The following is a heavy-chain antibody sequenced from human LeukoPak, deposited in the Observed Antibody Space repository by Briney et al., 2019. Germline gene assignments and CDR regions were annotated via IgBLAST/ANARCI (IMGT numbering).Heavy chain of an antibody. CDR3: ARDAPGSYYFDY. Sequence: GRSLRLSCTASGFTFGDDYMSWFRQAPGKGLEWVGFIRNRGNGGTAEHAASVKGRFTISRDDSESIAYLQMDSLKSDDTAVYYCARDAPGSYYFDYWGQGTLVTVSS. V-gene: IGHV3-49*03. CDR2: IRNRGNGGTA. J-gene: IGHJ4*02. CDR1: GFTFGDDY. D-gene: IGHD1-26*01.